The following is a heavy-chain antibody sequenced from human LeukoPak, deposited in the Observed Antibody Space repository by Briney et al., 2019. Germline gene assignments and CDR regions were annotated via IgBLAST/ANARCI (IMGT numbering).Heavy chain of an antibody. CDR2: INHSGST. Sequence: SETLSLTCAVYGGSFSGYYWSWIRQPPGKGLEWIGEINHSGSTNYNPSLKSRVTISVDTSKNQFSLKLSSVTAADTAVYYCARGCSSTSCSPASDYNWFDPGGQGTLVTVSS. D-gene: IGHD2-2*01. CDR3: ARGCSSTSCSPASDYNWFDP. J-gene: IGHJ5*02. V-gene: IGHV4-34*01. CDR1: GGSFSGYY.